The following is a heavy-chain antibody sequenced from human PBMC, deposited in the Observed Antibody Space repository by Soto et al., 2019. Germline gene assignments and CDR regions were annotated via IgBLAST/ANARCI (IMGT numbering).Heavy chain of an antibody. Sequence: GGSLRLSCAASGFTFSSFSMDWVRQAPGKGLEWVSSISSSSSYRYYADSVKGRFSISRDNAKNSLSLQMNSLRAGDTAVYYCARGGNFFVDWGQGTMVTVSS. D-gene: IGHD1-26*01. CDR2: ISSSSSYR. CDR3: ARGGNFFVD. CDR1: GFTFSSFS. J-gene: IGHJ4*02. V-gene: IGHV3-21*01.